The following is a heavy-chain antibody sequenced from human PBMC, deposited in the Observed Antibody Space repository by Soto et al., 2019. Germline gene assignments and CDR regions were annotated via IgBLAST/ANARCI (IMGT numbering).Heavy chain of an antibody. D-gene: IGHD6-13*01. CDR3: TRDASRDSSARGWFDP. J-gene: IGHJ5*02. CDR1: GFTFRSFT. CDR2: ISSNSAYI. V-gene: IGHV3-21*01. Sequence: PGGSLRLSCAASGFTFRSFTMNWVRQAPGKGLECVSTISSNSAYIYYTDALRGRFTISRDSAKNSLHLQMNSLRAEDTAVYYCTRDASRDSSARGWFDPWGPGTLVTVSS.